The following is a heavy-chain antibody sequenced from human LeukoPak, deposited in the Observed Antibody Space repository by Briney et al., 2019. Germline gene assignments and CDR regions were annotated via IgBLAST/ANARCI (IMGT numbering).Heavy chain of an antibody. CDR2: ISGSSSAI. J-gene: IGHJ4*02. D-gene: IGHD1-26*01. CDR3: ARSMRRGSYDS. Sequence: GGSLRLSCAASGFTFSAYNMIWVRQAPGKGLEWLSYISGSSSAIYYADSVQGRFTISRDNAKNSLSLQMSSLRVEDTAMYYCARSMRRGSYDSWGQGALVTVSS. CDR1: GFTFSAYN. V-gene: IGHV3-48*01.